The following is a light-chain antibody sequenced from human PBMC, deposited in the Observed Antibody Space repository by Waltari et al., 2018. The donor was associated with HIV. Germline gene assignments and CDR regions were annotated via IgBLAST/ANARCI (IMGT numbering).Light chain of an antibody. Sequence: SYELTQPPSVSVSPGQTASITCSGDKLGDKYVSWYQQRPGQSPVLLIYQDTKRPSGIPERFSGSNSGNTATLTISGAQAMDESDYYCQASDTWTVFGGGTKL. CDR2: QDT. J-gene: IGLJ2*01. V-gene: IGLV3-1*01. CDR1: KLGDKY. CDR3: QASDTWTV.